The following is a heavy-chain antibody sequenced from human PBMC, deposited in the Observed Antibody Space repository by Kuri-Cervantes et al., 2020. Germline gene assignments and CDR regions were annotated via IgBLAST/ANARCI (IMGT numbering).Heavy chain of an antibody. J-gene: IGHJ4*02. CDR3: ARDSSGWYPRYYFDY. D-gene: IGHD6-19*01. Sequence: SVKVSCKASGGTFSSYAISWVRQAPGQGLEWMGGIIPIFGTANYAQKFQGRVTITADKSTCTAYMELRSLRSDDTAVYYCARDSSGWYPRYYFDYWGQGTLVTVSS. V-gene: IGHV1-69*06. CDR2: IIPIFGTA. CDR1: GGTFSSYA.